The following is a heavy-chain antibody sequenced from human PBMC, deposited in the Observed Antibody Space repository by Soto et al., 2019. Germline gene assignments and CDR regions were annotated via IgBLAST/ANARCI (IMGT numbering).Heavy chain of an antibody. J-gene: IGHJ5*02. D-gene: IGHD2-2*01. CDR2: IYYSGST. CDR3: ARQSCSSTSCYSWVSWFDP. CDR1: GGSISSYY. Sequence: QVQLQESGPGLVKPSETLSLTCTVSGGSISSYYWSWIRQPPGKGLEWIGYIYYSGSTKYNPSLKSRVTISVDTSKNQFSLKLSSVTAADTAVYYCARQSCSSTSCYSWVSWFDPGGQGTLVTVSS. V-gene: IGHV4-59*08.